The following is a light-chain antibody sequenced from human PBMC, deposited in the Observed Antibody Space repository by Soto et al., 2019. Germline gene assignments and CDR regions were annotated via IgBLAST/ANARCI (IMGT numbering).Light chain of an antibody. CDR1: QTVSNNY. Sequence: EIVSTQSPGTLSLPPGDRATLSCRASQTVSNNYLAWCQQKPGQDPRVIMYGASRRATGIPDRFSGGGSGTDFNLTISRLETEDFAVYLCQQYAGPPTTFGQGTRLDIK. V-gene: IGKV3-20*01. CDR3: QQYAGPPTT. J-gene: IGKJ5*01. CDR2: GAS.